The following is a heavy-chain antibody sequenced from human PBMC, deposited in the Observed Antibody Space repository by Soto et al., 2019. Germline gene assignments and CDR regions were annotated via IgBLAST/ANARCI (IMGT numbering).Heavy chain of an antibody. CDR2: IGGSGDGT. V-gene: IGHV3-23*01. Sequence: LRLSCAASGFTFDGYAMSWVRQAPGKGLQWVSTIGGSGDGTYYADSVKGRFTISRDNSKNTLYLQMNSLRAEDTAVYYCAKAREVTLVRVPSSYWGQGTLVTVSS. CDR3: AKAREVTLVRVPSSY. J-gene: IGHJ4*02. CDR1: GFTFDGYA. D-gene: IGHD3-10*01.